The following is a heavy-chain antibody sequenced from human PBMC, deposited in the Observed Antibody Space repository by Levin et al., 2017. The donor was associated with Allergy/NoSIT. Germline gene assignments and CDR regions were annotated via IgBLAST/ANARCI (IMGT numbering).Heavy chain of an antibody. Sequence: GGSLRLSCAASGFSFNKFGVHWVRQAPGKGLEWVAVISYDGNNEYYADSVKGRFTISRDNSKNTLYLQMNSLTTDDTAVYYCAKDGQRITLVRGVIDGGFYYGMDVWGHGTTVTVSS. CDR1: GFSFNKFG. CDR3: AKDGQRITLVRGVIDGGFYYGMDV. CDR2: ISYDGNNE. J-gene: IGHJ6*02. V-gene: IGHV3-30*18. D-gene: IGHD3-10*01.